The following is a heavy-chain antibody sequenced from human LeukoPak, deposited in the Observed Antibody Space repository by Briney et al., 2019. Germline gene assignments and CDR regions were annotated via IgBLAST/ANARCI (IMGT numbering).Heavy chain of an antibody. Sequence: GGSLRLSCAASGFSISNFWMHWVRQAPGKGLVWVSRINSDGSSTTYADSGKGRFTISRDNAKNTLYLQANSLRAEETAVYYCARGAARCSGGHCYPDWGRGTLVTVSS. CDR1: GFSISNFW. CDR3: ARGAARCSGGHCYPD. V-gene: IGHV3-74*01. J-gene: IGHJ4*02. CDR2: INSDGSST. D-gene: IGHD2-15*01.